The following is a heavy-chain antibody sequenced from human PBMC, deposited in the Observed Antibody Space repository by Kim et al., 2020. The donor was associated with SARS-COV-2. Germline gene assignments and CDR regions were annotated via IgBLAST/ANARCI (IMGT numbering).Heavy chain of an antibody. CDR2: VNHSGST. CDR3: ARGTRQWLSSYYDYYMDV. Sequence: SETLSLTCAVYGGSFSGYYWNWSRQPPGKGLEWVGEVNHSGSTNYNPSLKSRVTISVDTSTNKFSLKLSSVTAADTAVYYCARGTRQWLSSYYDYYMDVWGKRTPVTVSS. J-gene: IGHJ6*03. CDR1: GGSFSGYY. D-gene: IGHD6-19*01. V-gene: IGHV4-34*01.